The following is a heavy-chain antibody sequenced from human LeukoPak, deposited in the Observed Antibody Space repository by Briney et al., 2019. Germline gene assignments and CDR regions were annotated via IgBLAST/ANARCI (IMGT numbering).Heavy chain of an antibody. J-gene: IGHJ4*02. CDR3: ARVNPLGDGPSDY. V-gene: IGHV3-74*01. CDR1: GFTFSSYW. D-gene: IGHD3-10*01. CDR2: INSDGSST. Sequence: GESLKISCAASGFTFSSYWVHWVRQAPGKGLVWVSRINSDGSSTSYADSVKGRFTISRDNAKNTLYLQMNSLRAEDTAVYYCARVNPLGDGPSDYWGQGTLVTVSS.